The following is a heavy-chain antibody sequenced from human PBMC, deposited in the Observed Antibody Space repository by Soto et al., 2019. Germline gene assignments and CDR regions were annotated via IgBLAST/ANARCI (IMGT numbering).Heavy chain of an antibody. CDR3: ERAQGIAARLMLDY. CDR1: GFTFSSYD. CDR2: IGTAGDP. Sequence: PGGSLRLSCAASGFTFSSYDMHWVRQATGKGLEWVSAIGTAGDPYYPGSVKGRFTISRENAKNSLYLQMNSLRAGDTAVYYCERAQGIAARLMLDYWGQGTLVIVSS. V-gene: IGHV3-13*05. D-gene: IGHD6-6*01. J-gene: IGHJ4*02.